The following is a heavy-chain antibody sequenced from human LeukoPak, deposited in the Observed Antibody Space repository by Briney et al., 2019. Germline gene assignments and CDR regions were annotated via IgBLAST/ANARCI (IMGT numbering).Heavy chain of an antibody. J-gene: IGHJ6*02. D-gene: IGHD3-22*01. Sequence: SETLSLTCTVSGGSISVYYWNWIRQPPGKGLEWIGYIYYSGSSNYNPSLKSRVTISVDTSKKQFSLKLSSVTAADTAVYYCARFGYSYGMDVWGQGTTVTVSS. CDR2: IYYSGSS. CDR3: ARFGYSYGMDV. CDR1: GGSISVYY. V-gene: IGHV4-59*01.